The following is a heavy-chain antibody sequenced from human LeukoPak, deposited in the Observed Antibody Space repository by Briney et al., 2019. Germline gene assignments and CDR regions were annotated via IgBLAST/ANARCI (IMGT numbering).Heavy chain of an antibody. J-gene: IGHJ6*03. V-gene: IGHV1-46*02. CDR3: ARDRDDDYGLGSYPTGYMDV. CDR2: INPSGGST. Sequence: ASVKVSCKASGYTFNTYGITWVRQTPGQGLGWMVIINPSGGSTSYAQKFQGRVTMTRDMSTSTVYMEMRSLRSEDTAVYYCARDRDDDYGLGSYPTGYMDVWGKGTTVTVSS. CDR1: GYTFNTYG. D-gene: IGHD3-16*02.